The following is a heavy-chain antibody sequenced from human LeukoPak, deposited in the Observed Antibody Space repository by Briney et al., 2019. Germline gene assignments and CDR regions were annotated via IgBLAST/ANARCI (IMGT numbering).Heavy chain of an antibody. CDR3: AKPQVTANWYYFHY. CDR1: GFPFSSYA. D-gene: IGHD2-21*02. Sequence: GGSLRLSCEASGFPFSSYAMTWVRQAPGKGLEWVAVISSDGSNKFYADSVKGRFTISRDGSKNTLYLQMNSLRPDDTAVYFCAKPQVTANWYYFHYWGQGTLVTVSS. J-gene: IGHJ4*02. CDR2: ISSDGSNK. V-gene: IGHV3-30*18.